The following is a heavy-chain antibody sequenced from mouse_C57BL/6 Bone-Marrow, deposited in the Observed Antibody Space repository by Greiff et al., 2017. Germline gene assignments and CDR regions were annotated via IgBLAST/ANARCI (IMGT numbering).Heavy chain of an antibody. CDR3: AREGPIYYDYDEAWFAY. Sequence: VQLQQSGAELARPGASVKLSCKASGYTFTSYGISWVKQRTGQGLEWIGEIYPRSGNTYYNEKFKGKATLTADKSSSTAYMELRSLTSEDSAVYFGAREGPIYYDYDEAWFAYWGQGTLVTVSA. V-gene: IGHV1-81*01. CDR2: IYPRSGNT. D-gene: IGHD2-4*01. J-gene: IGHJ3*01. CDR1: GYTFTSYG.